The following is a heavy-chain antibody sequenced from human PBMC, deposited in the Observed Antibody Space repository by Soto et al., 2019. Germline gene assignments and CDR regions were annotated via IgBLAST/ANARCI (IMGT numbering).Heavy chain of an antibody. Sequence: LRLSCEVSGFTFSFYWMSWVRQAPGKGLEWVANINQDGSEINFVDSVKGRFTISRDNAKNLLYLQMNSLRVEDTAVYYCARDWSYSGFEDFWGQGTQVTVSS. V-gene: IGHV3-7*03. D-gene: IGHD5-12*01. CDR1: GFTFSFYW. CDR2: INQDGSEI. CDR3: ARDWSYSGFEDF. J-gene: IGHJ4*02.